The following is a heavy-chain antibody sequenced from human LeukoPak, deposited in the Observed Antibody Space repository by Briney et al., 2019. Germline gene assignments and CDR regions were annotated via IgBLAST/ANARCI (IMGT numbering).Heavy chain of an antibody. D-gene: IGHD6-13*01. CDR3: ARDFIAAFFDY. CDR1: GFTFSSYA. J-gene: IGHJ4*02. Sequence: GRSLRLSCAASGFTFSSYAMHWVRQAPGKGLEWVAVISYDGSNKYYADSVKGRFTISRDNSKNTRYLQMNSLRAEDTAVYYCARDFIAAFFDYWGQGTLVTVSS. V-gene: IGHV3-30*04. CDR2: ISYDGSNK.